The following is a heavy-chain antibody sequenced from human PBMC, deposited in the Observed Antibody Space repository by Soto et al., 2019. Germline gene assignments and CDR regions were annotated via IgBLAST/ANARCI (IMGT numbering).Heavy chain of an antibody. CDR1: GDSVSSNSVA. J-gene: IGHJ5*02. V-gene: IGHV6-1*01. D-gene: IGHD6-6*01. Sequence: SQTLSLTCVISGDSVSSNSVAWNWIRQSPSRGLEWLGRTYYKSKWYNDYAVSVKSRITINPDTSKSQFSLQLNSVTPEDTAVYYCARDRYSTSWNNWFDPWGQGTLVTVSS. CDR3: ARDRYSTSWNNWFDP. CDR2: TYYKSKWYN.